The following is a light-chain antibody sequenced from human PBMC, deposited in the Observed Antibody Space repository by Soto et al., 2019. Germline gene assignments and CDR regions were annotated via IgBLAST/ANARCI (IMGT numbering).Light chain of an antibody. CDR3: QQYHTYSSIT. J-gene: IGKJ5*01. Sequence: DIQMTQSPSTLSASVGDRVTVTCRASQSISTWLGWYQQKPGKAPTLLIYDASSLKSGVPSRFSGSGSGTDFTLTISSLKPDDFATYYCQQYHTYSSITFGQGTRLELK. V-gene: IGKV1-5*01. CDR2: DAS. CDR1: QSISTW.